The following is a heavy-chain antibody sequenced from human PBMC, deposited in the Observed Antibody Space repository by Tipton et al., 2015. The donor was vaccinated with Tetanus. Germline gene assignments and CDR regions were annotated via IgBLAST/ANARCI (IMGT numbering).Heavy chain of an antibody. D-gene: IGHD2/OR15-2a*01. CDR3: ARDIAIVRARDWYFDV. CDR2: ISSTSSYV. V-gene: IGHV3-21*01. CDR1: GFIFSSYT. Sequence: SLRLSCEVSGFIFSSYTMNWVRQTPGKGLEWVSSISSTSSYVYYADSLKGRFTISRDNAKSSLHLQMNSLRAEDTAVYFCARDIAIVRARDWYFDVWGRGTLVTVSS. J-gene: IGHJ2*01.